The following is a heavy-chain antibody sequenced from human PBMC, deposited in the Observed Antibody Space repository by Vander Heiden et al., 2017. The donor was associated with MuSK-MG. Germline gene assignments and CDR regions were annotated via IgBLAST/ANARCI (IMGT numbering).Heavy chain of an antibody. D-gene: IGHD3-3*01. CDR3: ARYWDTGFGVTNAFDI. Sequence: QVQLQESGPGLVKPSETLSLTCTVSGGSISGYYWSWVRQPPGKGLEWIGYIYYTGSTNYNPSLKSRVTISVDASKNQFSLNLSSVTAADTAVYYCARYWDTGFGVTNAFDIWGQGTMVTVSS. CDR2: IYYTGST. V-gene: IGHV4-59*01. J-gene: IGHJ3*02. CDR1: GGSISGYY.